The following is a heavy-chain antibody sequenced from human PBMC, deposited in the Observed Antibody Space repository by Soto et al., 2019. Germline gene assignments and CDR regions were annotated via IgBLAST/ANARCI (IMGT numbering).Heavy chain of an antibody. V-gene: IGHV4-59*01. CDR3: ARELYSGSYGYFQH. J-gene: IGHJ1*01. Sequence: QVQLQESGPGLVKPSETLSLTCTVSGGSISSYYWSWIRQPPGKGLEWIGYIYYSGSTNYNPSLKSRFTISVHTSKNQFSLKLSSVTAADTAVYYCARELYSGSYGYFQHWGQGTLVTVSS. CDR2: IYYSGST. D-gene: IGHD1-26*01. CDR1: GGSISSYY.